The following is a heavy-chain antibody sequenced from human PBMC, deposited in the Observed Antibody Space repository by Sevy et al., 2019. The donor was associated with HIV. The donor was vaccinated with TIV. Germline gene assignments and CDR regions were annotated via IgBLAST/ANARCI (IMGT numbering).Heavy chain of an antibody. D-gene: IGHD2-15*01. CDR1: GFTFSSYA. CDR3: AKLGTSGYCSGGSCYSGLFAAFDI. CDR2: ISGSGGST. V-gene: IGHV3-23*01. Sequence: GGSLRLSCAASGFTFSSYAMSWVRQAPGKGLEWVSAISGSGGSTYYADSVKGRFTISRDNSKNTMYLQMNSLRAEDTGVYYCAKLGTSGYCSGGSCYSGLFAAFDIWGQGTMVTVSS. J-gene: IGHJ3*02.